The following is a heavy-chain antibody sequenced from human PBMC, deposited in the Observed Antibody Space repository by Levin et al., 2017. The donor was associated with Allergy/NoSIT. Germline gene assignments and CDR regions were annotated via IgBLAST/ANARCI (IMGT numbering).Heavy chain of an antibody. V-gene: IGHV4-31*03. CDR3: ARSPPSFDCSSTSCRSPYYFDY. CDR1: GGSISSGGYY. CDR2: IYYSGST. D-gene: IGHD2-2*01. J-gene: IGHJ4*02. Sequence: SETLSLTCTVSGGSISSGGYYWSWIRQHPGKGLEWIGYIYYSGSTYYNPSLKSRVTISVDTSKNQFSLKLSSVTAADTAVYYCARSPPSFDCSSTSCRSPYYFDYWGQGTLVTVSS.